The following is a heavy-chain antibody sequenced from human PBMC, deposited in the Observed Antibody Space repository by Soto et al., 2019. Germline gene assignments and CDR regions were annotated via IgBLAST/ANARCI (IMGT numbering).Heavy chain of an antibody. Sequence: EVQLVESGGGLVKPGGSLRLSWEASGFTFSSYSINWVGQAPGRGLEWVSSISSSSSYIYYADSVKGRFTISRDNAKNSLYLQMNSLRAEDTAVYYCARDQPGYSYGYGLGYWGQGTLVTVSS. V-gene: IGHV3-21*01. CDR3: ARDQPGYSYGYGLGY. CDR1: GFTFSSYS. CDR2: ISSSSSYI. D-gene: IGHD5-18*01. J-gene: IGHJ4*02.